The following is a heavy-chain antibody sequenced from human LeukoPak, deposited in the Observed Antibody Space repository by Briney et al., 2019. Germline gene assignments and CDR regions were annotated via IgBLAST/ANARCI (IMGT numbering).Heavy chain of an antibody. CDR2: INPNSGGT. CDR3: ARASSVYDSSGYRRSFDY. D-gene: IGHD3-22*01. V-gene: IGHV1-2*02. Sequence: APVKVSCKASGYTFTGYYMHWVRQAPGQGLEWMGWINPNSGGTNYAQKFQGRVTMTRDTSISTAYMELSRLRSDDTAVYYCARASSVYDSSGYRRSFDYWGQGTLVTVSS. CDR1: GYTFTGYY. J-gene: IGHJ4*02.